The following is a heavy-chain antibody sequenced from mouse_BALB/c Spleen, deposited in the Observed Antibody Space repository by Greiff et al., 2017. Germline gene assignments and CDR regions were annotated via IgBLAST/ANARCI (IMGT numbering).Heavy chain of an antibody. CDR1: GYTFSSYW. CDR3: AKGGDIDY. Sequence: QVQLKQSGAELMKPGASVKISCTATGYTFSSYWIEWVKQRPGHGLEWIGEILPGSGSTNYNEKFKGKATITADTSSNTAYMQLSSLTSEDTAVYYCAKGGDIDYWGQGTTLTVSS. D-gene: IGHD3-3*01. V-gene: IGHV1-9*01. CDR2: ILPGSGST. J-gene: IGHJ2*01.